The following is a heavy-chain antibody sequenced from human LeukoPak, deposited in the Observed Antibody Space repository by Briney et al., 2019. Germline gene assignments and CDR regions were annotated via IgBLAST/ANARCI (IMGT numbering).Heavy chain of an antibody. CDR3: AREPNYDILTGSYYFDY. D-gene: IGHD3-9*01. J-gene: IGHJ4*02. CDR1: GGSISSYY. CDR2: ICTSGST. Sequence: SETLSLTCTVSGGSISSYYWSWIRQPAGKGLEWIGRICTSGSTNYNPSLKSRVTMSVDTSKNQFSQKLSSVTAADTAVYYCAREPNYDILTGSYYFDYWGQGTLVTVSS. V-gene: IGHV4-4*07.